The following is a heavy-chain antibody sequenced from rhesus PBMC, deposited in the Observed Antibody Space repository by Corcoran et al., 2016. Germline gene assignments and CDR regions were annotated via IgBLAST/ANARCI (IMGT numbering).Heavy chain of an antibody. J-gene: IGHJ4*01. CDR2: INYSGST. CDR3: AKTGTGY. V-gene: IGHV4-122*02. D-gene: IGHD1-1*01. CDR1: GGSISGYYY. Sequence: QLQLQESGPGLVKPSETLSLTCAVYGGSISGYYYWSWIRQPPGKGLEWIGYINYSGSTSYNPSLKCRVTISRDTSKNQFSLKLSSVTAADTAVYYCAKTGTGYWGQGVLVTVSS.